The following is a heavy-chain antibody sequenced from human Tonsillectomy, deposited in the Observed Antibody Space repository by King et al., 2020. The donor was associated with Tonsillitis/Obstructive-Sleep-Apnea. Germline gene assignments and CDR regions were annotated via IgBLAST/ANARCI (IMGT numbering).Heavy chain of an antibody. CDR2: IYWDDDK. CDR1: GFSLSTNGVA. J-gene: IGHJ4*02. V-gene: IGHV2-5*02. CDR3: ARHTVNPYPFDY. Sequence: ITLKESDPTLVRPTQTLTLTCTFSGFSLSTNGVAVGWIRQPPGKALEWLALIYWDDDKRYSPSLKSRLTITKDTSKNQVVFTMTTLDPVDTATYFCARHTVNPYPFDYWGQGTLVTVSS. D-gene: IGHD4-11*01.